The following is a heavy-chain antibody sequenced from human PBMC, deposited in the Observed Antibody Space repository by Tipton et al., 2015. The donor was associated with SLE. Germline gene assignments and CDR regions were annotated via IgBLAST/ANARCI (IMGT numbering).Heavy chain of an antibody. CDR3: ARESPDYYGAGSYSGGGYCQH. D-gene: IGHD3-10*01. CDR2: IYYSGST. CDR1: GGSISSHY. V-gene: IGHV4-59*11. Sequence: TLSLTCTVSGGSISSHYWCWIRQPPGKGLEWIGNIYYSGSTNYNPSLKSRVSISVDTSKNQFSLKLSSVTAADTAVYYCARESPDYYGAGSYSGGGYCQHWGQGTLVTVSS. J-gene: IGHJ1*01.